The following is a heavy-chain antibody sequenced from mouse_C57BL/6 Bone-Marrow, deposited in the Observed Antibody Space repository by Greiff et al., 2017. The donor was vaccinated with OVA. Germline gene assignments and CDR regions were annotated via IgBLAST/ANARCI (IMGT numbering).Heavy chain of an antibody. V-gene: IGHV6-6*01. Sequence: EVKLVESGGGLVQPGGSMKLSCAASGFTFSDAWMDWVRQSPEKGLEWVAEIRNKANNHATYYAESVKGRFTISRDDSKSSVYLQMNSLRAEDTGIYYCTRNYLYYYAMDYWGQGTSVTVSS. CDR2: IRNKANNHAT. CDR3: TRNYLYYYAMDY. CDR1: GFTFSDAW. J-gene: IGHJ4*01. D-gene: IGHD2-1*01.